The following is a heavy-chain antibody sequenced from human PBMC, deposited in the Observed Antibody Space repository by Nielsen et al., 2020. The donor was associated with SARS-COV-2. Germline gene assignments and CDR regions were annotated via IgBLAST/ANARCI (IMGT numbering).Heavy chain of an antibody. CDR1: GYTFTSYY. Sequence: ASVKVSCKASGYTFTSYYMHWVRQATGQGLEWMGVINPSGGSTSYAQKFQGRVTMTRDTSTSTVYMELSSLRSEDTAVYYCARDVNLTGYYSYWGQGTLVTVS. CDR3: ARDVNLTGYYSY. V-gene: IGHV1-46*01. D-gene: IGHD3-9*01. J-gene: IGHJ4*02. CDR2: INPSGGST.